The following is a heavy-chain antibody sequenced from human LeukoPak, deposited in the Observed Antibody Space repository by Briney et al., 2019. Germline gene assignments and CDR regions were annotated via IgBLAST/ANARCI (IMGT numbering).Heavy chain of an antibody. CDR1: GYSFINYW. D-gene: IGHD3-9*01. J-gene: IGHJ3*02. CDR2: IYPDDSHT. CDR3: ARRGTYYDILTGGGVVHDAFDI. V-gene: IGHV5-51*01. Sequence: GEPLKISCQTSGYSFINYWIGWVRQMPGKGLEWMGIIYPDDSHTKYSPSFQGQVTISADKSISTAYLQWSSLKASDTAMYYCARRGTYYDILTGGGVVHDAFDIWGQGTMVTVSS.